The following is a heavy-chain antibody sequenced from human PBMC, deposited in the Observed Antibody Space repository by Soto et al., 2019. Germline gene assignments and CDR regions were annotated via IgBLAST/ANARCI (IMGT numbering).Heavy chain of an antibody. CDR3: ARVSWYGDYSDY. D-gene: IGHD6-13*01. Sequence: QVQLQESGPGLVKPSQTLSLTCTVSGGSISSDNYYWRWIRQPPGKGLEWIGYIYDSGSTYYNPSLKSRVTISVDATKNQFSLKLSSVTAADTAVYYCARVSWYGDYSDYRGQRTLVTVSP. CDR1: GGSISSDNYY. CDR2: IYDSGST. V-gene: IGHV4-30-4*01. J-gene: IGHJ4*02.